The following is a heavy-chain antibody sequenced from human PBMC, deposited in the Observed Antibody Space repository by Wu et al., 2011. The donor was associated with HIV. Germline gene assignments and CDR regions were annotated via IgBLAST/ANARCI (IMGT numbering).Heavy chain of an antibody. J-gene: IGHJ5*02. V-gene: IGHV1-69*15. CDR2: IIPIFGTT. CDR3: ARDLTTVTSPIQGWFDP. CDR1: GGTFSTSD. Sequence: QVQLVQSGAEVKKPGSSVKVSCRTSGGTFSTSDINWVRQAPGQGLEWMGRIIPIFGTTNYAQEFQGRLTFVADEVTSMTYMELSSLRSEDTAVYYCARDLTTVTSPIQGWFDPWGQGTLVTVSS. D-gene: IGHD4-17*01.